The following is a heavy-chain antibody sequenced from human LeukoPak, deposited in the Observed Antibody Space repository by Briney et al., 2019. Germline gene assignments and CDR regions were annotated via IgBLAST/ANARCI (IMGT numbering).Heavy chain of an antibody. J-gene: IGHJ4*02. Sequence: GGSLRLSCAASGYTFSSYGMHWVRQAPGKGLEWVAVIWYDGSNKYYADSVKGRFTISRDNSKNTLYLQMNSLRAEDTAVYYCAKFSVVVAAFDYWGQGTLVTVSS. CDR2: IWYDGSNK. CDR1: GYTFSSYG. V-gene: IGHV3-33*06. CDR3: AKFSVVVAAFDY. D-gene: IGHD2-15*01.